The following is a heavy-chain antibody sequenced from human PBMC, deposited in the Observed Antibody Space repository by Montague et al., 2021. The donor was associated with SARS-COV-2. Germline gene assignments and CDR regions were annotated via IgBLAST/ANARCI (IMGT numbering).Heavy chain of an antibody. CDR3: ARIPEYSSGGGPDWYFDL. CDR2: IDWDDDT. CDR1: GFSVSTSGLC. Sequence: PALVKPTQTLTLTCTFSGFSVSTSGLCVSWIRQPPGKALEWLALIDWDDDTYYSTSLKTRLAIPKDTSKNQVVLTMTDMDPVDTGTYYCARIPEYSSGGGPDWYFDLWGRGTLVTISS. V-gene: IGHV2-70*01. D-gene: IGHD6-19*01. J-gene: IGHJ2*01.